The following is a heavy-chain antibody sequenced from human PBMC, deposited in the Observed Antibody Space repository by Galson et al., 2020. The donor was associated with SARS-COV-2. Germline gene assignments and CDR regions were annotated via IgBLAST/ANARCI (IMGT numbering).Heavy chain of an antibody. J-gene: IGHJ4*02. CDR1: RRSFSAYY. D-gene: IGHD2-15*01. Sequence: SQASETLSLTCAVSRRSFSAYYWIWIRQSPGKGLEWIGEINPSGNTNYNPSLMGRVTISVDTSKRQFSLKLSSVTAADTGAYYCARGRSVVVVAATSVDFWGQGTLVSVSS. CDR3: ARGRSVVVVAATSVDF. CDR2: INPSGNT. V-gene: IGHV4-34*01.